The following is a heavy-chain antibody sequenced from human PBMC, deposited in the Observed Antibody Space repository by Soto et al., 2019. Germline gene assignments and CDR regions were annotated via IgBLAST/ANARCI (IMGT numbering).Heavy chain of an antibody. CDR3: ARELVVVVAATTLAYGMDV. J-gene: IGHJ6*02. D-gene: IGHD2-15*01. V-gene: IGHV4-4*07. CDR1: GGSISSYY. Sequence: SETLSLTCTVSGGSISSYYWSWIRQPAGKGLEWIGRIYTSGSTNYNPSLKSRVTMSVDTSKNQFSLKLSSVTAADTAVYYCARELVVVVAATTLAYGMDVWGQGTTVTISS. CDR2: IYTSGST.